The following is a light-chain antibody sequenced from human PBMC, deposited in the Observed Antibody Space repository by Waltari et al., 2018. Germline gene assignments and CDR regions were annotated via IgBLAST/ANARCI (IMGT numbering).Light chain of an antibody. CDR2: EAS. CDR3: QQRANWPQLT. Sequence: EVVLTQSSATLSLSPGERATLSCRASQSVYNFLAWYQQKPGQAPRLLIYEASQSATGIPARFSGSGSGTDFTLTISNLEPEDVAVYYCQQRANWPQLTFGGGTKVEIK. CDR1: QSVYNF. V-gene: IGKV3-11*01. J-gene: IGKJ4*01.